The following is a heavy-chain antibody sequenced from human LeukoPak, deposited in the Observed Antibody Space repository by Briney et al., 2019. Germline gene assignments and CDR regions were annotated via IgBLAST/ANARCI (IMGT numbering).Heavy chain of an antibody. CDR1: GFTFSSYA. V-gene: IGHV3-23*01. CDR2: ISGSGGST. CDR3: ARSNSPPYYFDY. Sequence: PGGSLRLSCAASGFTFSSYAMSWVRQAPGKGLEWVSAISGSGGSTYYADSVKGRFTISRDNSKNTLYLQMNSLRAEDTAVYYCARSNSPPYYFDYWGQGTLVTVSS. D-gene: IGHD5-18*01. J-gene: IGHJ4*02.